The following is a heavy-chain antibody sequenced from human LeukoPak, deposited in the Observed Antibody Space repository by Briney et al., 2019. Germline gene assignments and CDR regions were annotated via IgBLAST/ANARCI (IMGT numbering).Heavy chain of an antibody. D-gene: IGHD1-14*01. CDR3: ARDEGITDFHDY. CDR2: ISSSGSTI. Sequence: PGGSLRLSCAASGFTFSSYEMNWVRQAPGKGLEWVSYISSSGSTIYYADSVKGRFTISRDNAKNSLYLQMNSLRAEDTAVYYCARDEGITDFHDYWGQGTLVTVSS. V-gene: IGHV3-48*03. CDR1: GFTFSSYE. J-gene: IGHJ4*02.